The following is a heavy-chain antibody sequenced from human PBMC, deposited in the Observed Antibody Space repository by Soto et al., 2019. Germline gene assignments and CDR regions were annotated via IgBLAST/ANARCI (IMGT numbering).Heavy chain of an antibody. CDR3: ARDLYSSSARYFDY. Sequence: EVQLVESGGGLVKPGGSLRLSCAASGFTFSSYSMNWVRQAPGKGLEWVSSISSSSSYIYYTDSVKGRFTISRDNAKNSLYLQMNSLRAEDTAVYYCARDLYSSSARYFDYWGQGTLVTVSS. CDR2: ISSSSSYI. D-gene: IGHD6-6*01. V-gene: IGHV3-21*01. J-gene: IGHJ4*02. CDR1: GFTFSSYS.